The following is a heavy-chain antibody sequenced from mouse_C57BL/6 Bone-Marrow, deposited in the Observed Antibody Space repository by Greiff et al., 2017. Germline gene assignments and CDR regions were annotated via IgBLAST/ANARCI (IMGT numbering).Heavy chain of an antibody. D-gene: IGHD1-1*01. CDR1: GFTFSSYG. J-gene: IGHJ2*01. CDR3: ARRGYGSNCDY. Sequence: EVQLVESGGDLVKPGGSLKLSCAASGFTFSSYGMSWVRPTPDKRLEWVATISSGGSYTYYPDSVKGRFTISRDNAKNTLYLQMSSLKSEDTAIYYCARRGYGSNCDYWGQGTTLTVSS. CDR2: ISSGGSYT. V-gene: IGHV5-6*01.